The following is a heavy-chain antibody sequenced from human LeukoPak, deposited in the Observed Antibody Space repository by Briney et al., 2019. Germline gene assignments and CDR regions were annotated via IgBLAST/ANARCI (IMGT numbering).Heavy chain of an antibody. D-gene: IGHD2-21*01. J-gene: IGHJ4*02. CDR2: ISHSGSP. CDR1: GGSIASGGNF. CDR3: ARYYCAGSNCPGVDC. V-gene: IGHV4-31*03. Sequence: SETLSLTCTVSGGSIASGGNFWTWIRQHPGEGLEWIGYISHSGSPYYNPSLKSRVIISLDTSKNQFSLQLTSVTAADTAVYYCARYYCAGSNCPGVDCWGRGTLVTVSS.